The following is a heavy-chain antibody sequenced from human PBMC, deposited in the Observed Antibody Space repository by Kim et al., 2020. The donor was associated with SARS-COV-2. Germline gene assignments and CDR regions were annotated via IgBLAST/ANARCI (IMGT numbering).Heavy chain of an antibody. Sequence: GGSLRLSCETSGFDFNSFEMNWVRQAPGKGLEWVAYISRNFSPVHYADSVRGRFTISRDNSKTSLYLHMNSLTVEDTAIYYCVAGSGYRWGQGMLVTVSS. J-gene: IGHJ4*02. CDR3: VAGSGYR. CDR2: ISRNFSPV. V-gene: IGHV3-48*03. CDR1: GFDFNSFE. D-gene: IGHD3-3*01.